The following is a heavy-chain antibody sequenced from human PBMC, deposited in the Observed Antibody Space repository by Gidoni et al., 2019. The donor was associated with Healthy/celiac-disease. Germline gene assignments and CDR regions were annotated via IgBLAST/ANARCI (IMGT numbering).Heavy chain of an antibody. D-gene: IGHD5-12*01. J-gene: IGHJ6*02. CDR2: INPSGGST. CDR1: GYTFTSYY. CDR3: ARDRRGYSGPSGMDV. Sequence: QVQLVQSGAEVKKPGASVKVSCKASGYTFTSYYMHWVRQAPGQGLEWMGIINPSGGSTSYAQKFQGRVTMTRDTSTSTVYMELSSLRSEDTAVYYCARDRRGYSGPSGMDVWGQGTTVTVSS. V-gene: IGHV1-46*01.